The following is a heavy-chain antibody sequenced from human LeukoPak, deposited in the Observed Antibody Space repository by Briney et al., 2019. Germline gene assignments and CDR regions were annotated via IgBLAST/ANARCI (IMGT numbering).Heavy chain of an antibody. CDR2: INPNSGGT. Sequence: ASVKVSCKASGYTFTGYYMHWVRQAPGQGLEWMGWINPNSGGTNYAQKFQGRVTMTRDTSISTAYMELSRLRSDDTAVYYCARGAIFGVVIIYPYTNHWFDPWGQGTLVTVSS. V-gene: IGHV1-2*02. J-gene: IGHJ5*02. CDR1: GYTFTGYY. CDR3: ARGAIFGVVIIYPYTNHWFDP. D-gene: IGHD3-3*01.